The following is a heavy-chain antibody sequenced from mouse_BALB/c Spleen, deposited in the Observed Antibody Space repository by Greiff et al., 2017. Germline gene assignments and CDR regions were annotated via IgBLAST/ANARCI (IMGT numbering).Heavy chain of an antibody. CDR2: ISYSGST. J-gene: IGHJ2*01. D-gene: IGHD1-2*01. CDR1: GYSITSDYA. CDR3: GGYPYFDY. Sequence: EVKLVESGPGLVKPSQSLSLTCTVTGYSITSDYAWNWIRQFPGNKLEWMGYISYSGSTSYNPSLKSRISITRDTSKNQFFLQLNSVTTEDTATYYCGGYPYFDYWGQGTTLTVSS. V-gene: IGHV3-2*02.